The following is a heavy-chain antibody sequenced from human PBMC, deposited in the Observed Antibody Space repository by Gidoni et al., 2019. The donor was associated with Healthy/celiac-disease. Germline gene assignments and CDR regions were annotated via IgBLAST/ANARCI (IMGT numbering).Heavy chain of an antibody. CDR1: CGSISSYY. CDR2: IDYSGST. J-gene: IGHJ4*02. V-gene: IGHV4-59*08. D-gene: IGHD6-19*01. CDR3: ARSDGYSSGWYLGY. Sequence: QVHLQDSGPGLVTPSETLSLTCTFSCGSISSYYWSWIRKPHGKGLEWMGYIDYSGSTNYNPSLKSRVTISVDTSKNKFSLKLSSVTAADTAVYYCARSDGYSSGWYLGYWGQGTLVTVSS.